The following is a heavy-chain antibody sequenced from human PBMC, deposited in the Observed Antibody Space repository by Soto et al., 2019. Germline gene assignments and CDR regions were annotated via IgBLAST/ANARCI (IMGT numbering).Heavy chain of an antibody. V-gene: IGHV4-39*01. Sequence: QLQLQESGPGLVKPLETLSLTCTVSGGSISSSTYYCGWISQPPGKGLDWIGNLYYSGNTSYAPSLKSRVTISVDSSKNQFSLKLNSVTAADTAVYYCARGVTNSWYYFDYWGQGTLVTVSS. CDR2: LYYSGNT. J-gene: IGHJ4*02. CDR1: GGSISSSTYY. D-gene: IGHD5-18*01. CDR3: ARGVTNSWYYFDY.